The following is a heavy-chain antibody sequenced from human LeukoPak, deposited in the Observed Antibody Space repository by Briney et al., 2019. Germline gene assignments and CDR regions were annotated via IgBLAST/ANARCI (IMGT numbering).Heavy chain of an antibody. J-gene: IGHJ5*02. Sequence: GSLRLSCAASGFTFSNAWMSWIRQPPGKGLEWIGEINHSGSTNYNPSLKSRVTISVDTSKNQFSLKLSSVTAADTAVYYCASPFIVVPAAIPWGQGTLVTVSS. CDR1: GFTFSNAW. CDR3: ASPFIVVPAAIP. CDR2: INHSGST. V-gene: IGHV4-34*01. D-gene: IGHD2-2*02.